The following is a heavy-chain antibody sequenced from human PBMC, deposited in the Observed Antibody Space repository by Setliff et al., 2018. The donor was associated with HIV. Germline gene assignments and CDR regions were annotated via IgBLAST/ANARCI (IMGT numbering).Heavy chain of an antibody. D-gene: IGHD3-3*01. CDR2: INHSGST. J-gene: IGHJ5*02. Sequence: TLSLTCTVYGGSFTGYYWTWIRQPPGKGLEWIGEINHSGSTNYNPSLESRVTIPVDTSKKHFSLRLTSVTAADTAVYFCARGGDYNFWAGYWTWGQGTLVTVPQ. V-gene: IGHV4-34*01. CDR1: GGSFTGYY. CDR3: ARGGDYNFWAGYWT.